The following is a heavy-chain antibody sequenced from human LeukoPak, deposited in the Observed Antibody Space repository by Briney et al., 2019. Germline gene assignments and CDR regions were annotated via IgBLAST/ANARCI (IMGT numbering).Heavy chain of an antibody. CDR2: IGGSGGST. CDR3: AEEGENYAFDI. D-gene: IGHD2-21*01. V-gene: IGHV3-23*01. J-gene: IGHJ3*02. Sequence: GGSLRLSCAASGFTFSNYAMTWVRQAPGKGLEWVSGIGGSGGSTYYEDSVKGRFTISRDNSKNTLYLQMNSLRAEDTAIYYCAEEGENYAFDIWGQGTMVTVSS. CDR1: GFTFSNYA.